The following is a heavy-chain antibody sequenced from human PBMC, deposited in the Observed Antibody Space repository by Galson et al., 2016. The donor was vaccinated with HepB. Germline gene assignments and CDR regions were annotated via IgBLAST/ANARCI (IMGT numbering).Heavy chain of an antibody. D-gene: IGHD6-19*01. CDR3: VRDGSSARYFDY. CDR2: IWYDGSKT. V-gene: IGHV3-33*01. Sequence: SLRLSCAASGFSFSNYGMHWVRQAPGKGLEWVAIIWYDGSKTYYADSMRGRSTISRDNSNNTLYLQMDSLRTEDTAVYFCVRDGSSARYFDYWGQGTLVTVAS. CDR1: GFSFSNYG. J-gene: IGHJ4*02.